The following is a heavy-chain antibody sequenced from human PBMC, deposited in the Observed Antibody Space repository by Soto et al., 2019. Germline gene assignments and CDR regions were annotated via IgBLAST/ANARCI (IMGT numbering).Heavy chain of an antibody. J-gene: IGHJ6*02. Sequence: ASVKVSCKASGGTFSSYAISWVRQAPGQGLEWMGGIIPIFGTANYAQKFQGRVTITADESTSTAYMELSSLRSEDTAVYYCASTGEIPYFYAIDVSGQGTTVTV. D-gene: IGHD3-16*01. CDR3: ASTGEIPYFYAIDV. V-gene: IGHV1-69*13. CDR1: GGTFSSYA. CDR2: IIPIFGTA.